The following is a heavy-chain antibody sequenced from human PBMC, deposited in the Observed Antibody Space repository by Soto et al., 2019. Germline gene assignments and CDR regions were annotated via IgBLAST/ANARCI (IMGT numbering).Heavy chain of an antibody. Sequence: SETLSLTCTVSGASISRSPYCWAWIRQPPGKGLEWVGSLCYSGNYYRSSLKSRVTISVDTSKNQLSLNLSSVTAADTAIYYCSRRAPEGFDPWGQGTLVTVSS. CDR1: GASISRSPYC. J-gene: IGHJ5*02. V-gene: IGHV4-39*01. CDR2: LCYSGN. CDR3: SRRAPEGFDP.